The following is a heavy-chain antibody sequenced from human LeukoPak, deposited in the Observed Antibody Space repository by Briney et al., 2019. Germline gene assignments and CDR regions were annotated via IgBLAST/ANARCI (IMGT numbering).Heavy chain of an antibody. CDR3: ARTLQNDSSGYYYFDY. CDR1: GGSFSGYY. J-gene: IGHJ4*02. D-gene: IGHD3-22*01. CDR2: IYYSGST. Sequence: SETLSLTCAVYGGSFSGYYWSWIRQPPGKGLEWIGSIYYSGSTYYNPSLKSRVTISVDTSKNQFSLKLSSVTAADTAVYYCARTLQNDSSGYYYFDYWGQGTLVTVSS. V-gene: IGHV4-34*01.